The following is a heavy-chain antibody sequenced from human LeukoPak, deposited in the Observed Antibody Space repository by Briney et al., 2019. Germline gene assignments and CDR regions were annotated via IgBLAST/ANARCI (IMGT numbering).Heavy chain of an antibody. V-gene: IGHV3-30*04. J-gene: IGHJ4*02. Sequence: GRSLRLSRAASGFTFSNYAMHWVRQAPGKGLEWVALISYDGGVEKNAASVKGRFTISGDNSKNTLYLQMNSLRTEDTAVYYCARALGSSWDSSLDSWGQGTLVPVSS. D-gene: IGHD6-13*01. CDR3: ARALGSSWDSSLDS. CDR2: ISYDGGVE. CDR1: GFTFSNYA.